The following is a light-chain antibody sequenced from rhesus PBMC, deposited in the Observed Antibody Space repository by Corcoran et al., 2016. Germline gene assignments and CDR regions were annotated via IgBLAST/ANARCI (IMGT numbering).Light chain of an antibody. V-gene: IGKV1-33*02. CDR3: QQHNSYPPT. Sequence: DIQMTQSPSSLSASVGDTVTITCQSSQAISKYLAWSQQTPGKAPNLLIYATSTLQSGVPSRFSGSGSGTECTLTISSMQPEDFATYYCQQHNSYPPTFGGGTKVDLK. J-gene: IGKJ4*01. CDR2: ATS. CDR1: QAISKY.